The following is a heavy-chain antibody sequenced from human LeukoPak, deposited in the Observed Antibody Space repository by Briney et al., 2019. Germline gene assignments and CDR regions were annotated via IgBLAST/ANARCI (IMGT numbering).Heavy chain of an antibody. CDR1: GGSISSYY. J-gene: IGHJ5*02. CDR2: IYYSGST. V-gene: IGHV4-59*01. Sequence: SETLSLTCTVSGGSISSYYWSWIRQPPGKGLEWIGYIYYSGSTNYNPSLKSRVTISVDTSKNQFSLKLSSVTAADTAVYYCARAQDHYDFWSGYSNRWFDPWGQGTLVTVSS. D-gene: IGHD3-3*01. CDR3: ARAQDHYDFWSGYSNRWFDP.